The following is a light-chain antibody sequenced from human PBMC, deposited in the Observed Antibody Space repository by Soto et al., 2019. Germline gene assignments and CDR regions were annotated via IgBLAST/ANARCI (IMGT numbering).Light chain of an antibody. CDR1: QSVGSN. V-gene: IGKV3-20*01. CDR2: GAS. J-gene: IGKJ4*01. Sequence: EIVMTQSPATLSVSPGERATLSCRASQSVGSNLAWYQQKPGQSPRLLMYGASSRATGVPDRFSGSGSGTDFTLTITRLEPEDFAVYYCHQYGTSPLTFGGGTKVDIK. CDR3: HQYGTSPLT.